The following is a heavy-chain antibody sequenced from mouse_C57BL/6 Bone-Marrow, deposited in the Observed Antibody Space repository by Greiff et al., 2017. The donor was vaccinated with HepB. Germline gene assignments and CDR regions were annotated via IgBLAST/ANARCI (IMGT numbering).Heavy chain of an antibody. V-gene: IGHV1-66*01. J-gene: IGHJ1*03. CDR3: ARSDYYGSPWYFDV. Sequence: QVQLQQSGPELVKPGASVKISCKASGYSFTSYYIHWVKQRPGQGLEWIGWIYPGSGNTKYNEKFKGKATLTADTSSSTAYMQLSSLTSEDSAVYYCARSDYYGSPWYFDVWGTGTTVTVSS. CDR1: GYSFTSYY. CDR2: IYPGSGNT. D-gene: IGHD1-1*01.